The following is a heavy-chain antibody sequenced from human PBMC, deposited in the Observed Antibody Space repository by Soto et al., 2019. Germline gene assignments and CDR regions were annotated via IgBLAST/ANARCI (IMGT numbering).Heavy chain of an antibody. CDR2: MYYSGST. J-gene: IGHJ4*02. V-gene: IGHV4-39*01. CDR3: AGTGLYSSSWYLN. D-gene: IGHD6-13*01. CDR1: RGSISSGSYY. Sequence: SETLSLTCTVSRGSISSGSYYWGWIRQPPGKGLEWIGSMYYSGSTYYNPSLKSRVTISVDTSKNQFSLNLNSVTAANTALYYGAGTGLYSSSWYLNWGQGTLVTVSS.